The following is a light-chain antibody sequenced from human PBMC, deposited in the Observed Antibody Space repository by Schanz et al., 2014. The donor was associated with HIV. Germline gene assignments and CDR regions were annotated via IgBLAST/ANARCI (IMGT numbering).Light chain of an antibody. V-gene: IGKV4-1*01. Sequence: DIVMTQSPDSLAVSLGERATIHCKSSQSLLHNSNNKNYLTWYQQKPGQPPKLLIYWASTRESGVPDRFSGSGSGTDFTLTISSLQSEDIATYYCQKYSSAPWTFGQGTKVEIK. CDR1: QSLLHNSNNKNY. CDR3: QKYSSAPWT. J-gene: IGKJ1*01. CDR2: WAS.